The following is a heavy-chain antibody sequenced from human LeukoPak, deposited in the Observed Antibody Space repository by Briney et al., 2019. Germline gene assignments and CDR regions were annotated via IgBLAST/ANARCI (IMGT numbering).Heavy chain of an antibody. J-gene: IGHJ4*02. CDR3: AKGPYSNYLGY. CDR2: INQDGSEK. D-gene: IGHD4-11*01. V-gene: IGHV3-7*03. Sequence: GGSLRLSCTASGFTFSAFWMNWVRQAPGKGLEWVANINQDGSEKYYVDSVKGRFTISRDNSKNTLYLQMNSLRAEDTAVYYCAKGPYSNYLGYWGQGTLVTVSS. CDR1: GFTFSAFW.